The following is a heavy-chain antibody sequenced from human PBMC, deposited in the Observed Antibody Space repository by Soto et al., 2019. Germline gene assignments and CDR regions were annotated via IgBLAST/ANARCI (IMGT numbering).Heavy chain of an antibody. Sequence: QVQLVQSGAEVKKPGSSVKVSCKASGGTFSRYTFSWVRQAPGQGLRWMGGVVPIFGTANYAQMFQGRVTITAEQYTGTAYMELSSLTSDATALYYCAIDSAPGVGTIGSWGQGTLVAVSS. CDR1: GGTFSRYT. J-gene: IGHJ4*02. CDR3: AIDSAPGVGTIGS. D-gene: IGHD1-1*01. V-gene: IGHV1-69*01. CDR2: VVPIFGTA.